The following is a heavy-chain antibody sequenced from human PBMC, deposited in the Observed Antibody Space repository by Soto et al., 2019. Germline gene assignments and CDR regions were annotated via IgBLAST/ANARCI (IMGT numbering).Heavy chain of an antibody. CDR1: GLTFSGYW. V-gene: IGHV3-74*01. CDR3: TRGYDS. D-gene: IGHD3-16*01. J-gene: IGHJ4*02. Sequence: EVQLVESGGGLVQPGGSLRLSCAGSGLTFSGYWMHWVRQVPGKGLVWVSRINNDGSNTNYADSVKGRFTISRDNAKNTLYLQMNSLRAEDTAVYYCTRGYDSWGQGTLVTVSS. CDR2: INNDGSNT.